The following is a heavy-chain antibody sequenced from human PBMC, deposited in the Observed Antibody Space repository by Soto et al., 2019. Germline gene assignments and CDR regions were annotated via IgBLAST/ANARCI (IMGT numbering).Heavy chain of an antibody. CDR2: ISGSGGST. Sequence: RLSCAASGFTFSSYAMSWVRQAPGKGLEWVSAISGSGGSTYYADSVKGRFTISRDNSKNTLYLQMNSLRAEDTAVYYCAKSLVVPAATISPFDPWGQGTLVTVSS. CDR3: AKSLVVPAATISPFDP. CDR1: GFTFSSYA. J-gene: IGHJ5*02. D-gene: IGHD2-2*01. V-gene: IGHV3-23*01.